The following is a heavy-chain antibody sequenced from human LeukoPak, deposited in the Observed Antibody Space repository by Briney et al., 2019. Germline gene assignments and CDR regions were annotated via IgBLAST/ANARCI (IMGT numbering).Heavy chain of an antibody. V-gene: IGHV4-4*02. J-gene: IGHJ6*03. CDR3: ARDCYYGSGPMDV. CDR2: IYYSGST. CDR1: GGSISSSNW. Sequence: SETLSLTCAVSGGSISSSNWWSWVRQPPGKGLEWIGYIYYSGSTNYNPSLKSRVTISVDTSKNQFSLKLSSVTAADTAVYYCARDCYYGSGPMDVWGKGTTVTVSS. D-gene: IGHD3-10*01.